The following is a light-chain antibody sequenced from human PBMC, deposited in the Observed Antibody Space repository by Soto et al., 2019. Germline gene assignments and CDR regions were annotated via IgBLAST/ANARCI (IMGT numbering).Light chain of an antibody. Sequence: EIVMTQSPATLSVSPGERATLSCRASQSVSSNLAWYQQKPGQAPRLLIYGASTRATGIPARFSGSGSGTEFHLTISRLQSEGFAVYYCQQYNNWPLFGGGTKVEIK. J-gene: IGKJ4*01. V-gene: IGKV3-15*01. CDR2: GAS. CDR3: QQYNNWPL. CDR1: QSVSSN.